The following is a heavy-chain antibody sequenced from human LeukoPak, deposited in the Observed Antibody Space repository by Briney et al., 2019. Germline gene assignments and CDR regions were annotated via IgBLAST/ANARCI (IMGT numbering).Heavy chain of an antibody. D-gene: IGHD3-16*01. CDR1: GFVFDDSA. CDR3: ARDLGLAVSGLSDS. J-gene: IGHJ4*02. V-gene: IGHV3-20*04. Sequence: SGGSLRLSCAASGFVFDDSAMSWVRQAPGKGLEWVSGINWGGGGTVYVDSVKGRFTISRDNAKNSLYLQMNGLRAEDTAFYYCARDLGLAVSGLSDSWGQGTLVTVSS. CDR2: INWGGGGT.